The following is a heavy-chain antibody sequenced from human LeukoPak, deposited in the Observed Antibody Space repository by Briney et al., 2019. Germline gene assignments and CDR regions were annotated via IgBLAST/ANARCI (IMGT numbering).Heavy chain of an antibody. CDR1: GGSISSYY. J-gene: IGHJ5*02. CDR2: IYTSGST. D-gene: IGHD6-13*01. V-gene: IGHV4-4*07. Sequence: SETLSLTCTVSGGSISSYYWSWIRQPAGKGLEWIGRIYTSGSTNYNPSLKSRVTMSVDTSKNQFSLKLSSVTAADTAVYYCARVHSSSWYTNWFDHWGQGTLVTVS. CDR3: ARVHSSSWYTNWFDH.